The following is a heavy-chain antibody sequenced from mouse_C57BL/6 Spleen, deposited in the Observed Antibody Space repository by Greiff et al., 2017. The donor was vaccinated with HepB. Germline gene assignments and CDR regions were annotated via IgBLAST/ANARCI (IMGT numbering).Heavy chain of an antibody. J-gene: IGHJ2*01. CDR2: IDPYDSYT. V-gene: IGHV1-50*01. CDR3: ARGGAQATSHFDY. CDR1: GYTFTSYW. Sequence: VQLQQPGAELVKPGASVKLSCKASGYTFTSYWMQWVKQRPGQGLEWIGEIDPYDSYTNYTQKFKGKATLTVDTSSSTAYMQLSSLTSEDSAVYYCARGGAQATSHFDYWGQGTTLTVSS. D-gene: IGHD3-2*02.